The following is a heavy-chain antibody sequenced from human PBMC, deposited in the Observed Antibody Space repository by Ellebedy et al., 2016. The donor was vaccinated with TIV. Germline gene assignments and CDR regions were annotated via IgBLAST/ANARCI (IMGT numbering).Heavy chain of an antibody. CDR1: GFAFDTDW. D-gene: IGHD6-13*01. J-gene: IGHJ4*02. CDR2: RNQDGSDK. CDR3: ARGGASSSRYWRN. V-gene: IGHV3-7*01. Sequence: GESLKIPCAAFGFAFDTDWMTWVRQVPGKGLEWVANRNQDGSDKSYVDSVEGRFTISRDNAKYSLFLQMDSLGAEDTAVYYCARGGASSSRYWRNWGQGALVTVSS.